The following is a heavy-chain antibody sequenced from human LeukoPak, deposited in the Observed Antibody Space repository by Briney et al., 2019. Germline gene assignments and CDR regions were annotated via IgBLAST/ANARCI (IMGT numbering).Heavy chain of an antibody. D-gene: IGHD2-8*02. J-gene: IGHJ4*02. CDR1: GGSISSYY. V-gene: IGHV4-59*05. CDR3: ARHYCTGGPCYLDF. Sequence: SETLSLTCTVSGGSISSYYWSWIRQPAGKGLEWIASIYYSGSTYSNPSLKSRVTTSVDTSKNQFSLRLSSVTAADTSVYYCARHYCTGGPCYLDFWGRGTLVTVSS. CDR2: IYYSGST.